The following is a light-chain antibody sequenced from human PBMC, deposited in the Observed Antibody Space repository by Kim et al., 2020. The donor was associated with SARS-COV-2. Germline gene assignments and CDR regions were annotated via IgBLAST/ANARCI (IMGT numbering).Light chain of an antibody. CDR3: QQYNRGYT. CDR2: GAS. J-gene: IGKJ2*01. V-gene: IGKV3-15*01. Sequence: EIVMTQSPATLSVSPGERATLSCRASQSVSSTLAWYQQKPGQAPRLLIYGASTRATGIPARFSGSGSGTEFTLTISSLQSEDFAVYYCQQYNRGYTFGQGTKLEI. CDR1: QSVSST.